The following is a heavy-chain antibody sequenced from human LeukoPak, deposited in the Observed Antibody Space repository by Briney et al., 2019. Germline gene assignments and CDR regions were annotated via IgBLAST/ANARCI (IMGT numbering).Heavy chain of an antibody. V-gene: IGHV3-74*01. D-gene: IGHD2-2*01. J-gene: IGHJ4*02. CDR1: GFVFSDYY. Sequence: GGPLRLSCAASGFVFSDYYMHWVLQAPVKGLVWVSHINGDGSNVNYADSVKGRFTISRDNAKNTLYLQMNSLRVEDTALYYCGRGKSPAAVDDWGQGTLVTVPS. CDR2: INGDGSNV. CDR3: GRGKSPAAVDD.